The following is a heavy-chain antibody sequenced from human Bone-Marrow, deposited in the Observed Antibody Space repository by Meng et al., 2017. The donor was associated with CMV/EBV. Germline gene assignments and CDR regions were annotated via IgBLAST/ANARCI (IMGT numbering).Heavy chain of an antibody. CDR1: GFTFSSYW. CDR2: INSDGSST. V-gene: IGHV3-74*01. Sequence: GESLKISCAASGFTFSSYWMHWVRQAPGKGLVWVSRINSDGSSTSYADSVKGRFTISRDNAKNTLYLQMNSLRAEDTAVYYCAKGTGDSSSSDYWGQGTLVTVSS. D-gene: IGHD6-6*01. J-gene: IGHJ4*01. CDR3: AKGTGDSSSSDY.